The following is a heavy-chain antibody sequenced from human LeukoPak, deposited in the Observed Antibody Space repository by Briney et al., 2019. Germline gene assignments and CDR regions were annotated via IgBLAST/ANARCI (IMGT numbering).Heavy chain of an antibody. CDR3: VKDSEWFGEFLGYFDY. V-gene: IGHV3-64D*06. D-gene: IGHD3-10*01. CDR2: ISSNGGST. J-gene: IGHJ4*02. Sequence: GGSLRLSCAASGFTFSSYEMNWVRQAPGKGLEYVSAISSNGGSTYYADSVKGRFTISRDNSKNTLYLQMSSLRAEDTAVYYCVKDSEWFGEFLGYFDYWGQGTLVTVSS. CDR1: GFTFSSYE.